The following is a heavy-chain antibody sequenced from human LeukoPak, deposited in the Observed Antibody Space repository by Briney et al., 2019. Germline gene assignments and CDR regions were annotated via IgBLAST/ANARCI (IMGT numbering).Heavy chain of an antibody. J-gene: IGHJ4*02. D-gene: IGHD6-13*01. CDR2: IYHSGST. CDR1: GGSISSGGYY. V-gene: IGHV4-30-2*01. CDR3: ARDHSSSWYSEGGYFDY. Sequence: SQTLSLTCTVSGGSISSGGYYWSWIRQPPGKGLEWIGYIYHSGSTYYNPSLKSRVTISVDRSKNQFSLKLSSVTAADTAVYYCARDHSSSWYSEGGYFDYWGQGTLVTVSS.